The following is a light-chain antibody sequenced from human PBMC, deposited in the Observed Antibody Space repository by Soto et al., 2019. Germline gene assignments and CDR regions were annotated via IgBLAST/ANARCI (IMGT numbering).Light chain of an antibody. V-gene: IGLV2-14*01. CDR1: SNDVGGYNF. J-gene: IGLJ2*01. CDR3: GSYTSTDSLI. CDR2: EVT. Sequence: QSALTQPASVSGSPGQSITISCTGSSNDVGGYNFVSWYQQHPGKAHKLLIYEVTNRPSGISDRFSGSRSGNTASLTISGLHPEDEADNYCGSYTSTDSLIFGGGTKLTVL.